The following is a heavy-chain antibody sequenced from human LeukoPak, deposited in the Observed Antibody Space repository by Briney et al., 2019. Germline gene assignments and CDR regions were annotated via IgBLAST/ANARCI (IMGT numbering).Heavy chain of an antibody. CDR1: GFTFSSYG. V-gene: IGHV3-30*18. CDR3: GKSADGAGSTKFDP. J-gene: IGHJ5*02. Sequence: PGRSLRLSCAVSGFTFSSYGMHWVRQAPGKGLEWVAVISYDGSNKYYADSVKGRFIIARDNSNNTLSLQMNSLGAENTAVYYCGKSADGAGSTKFDPWGQGTLVTVSS. D-gene: IGHD3-10*01. CDR2: ISYDGSNK.